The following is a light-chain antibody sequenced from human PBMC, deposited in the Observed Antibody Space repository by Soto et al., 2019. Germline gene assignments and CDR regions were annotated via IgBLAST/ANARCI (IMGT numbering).Light chain of an antibody. CDR1: QGINKW. V-gene: IGKV1-12*01. J-gene: IGKJ4*01. CDR2: AAS. Sequence: DIQMTQSPSSVSAAVGDRVTITCRASQGINKWLAWYQQKPGKAPQLLISAASTLRSGVPSRFSGSGSGTDFILTISNLQHEDFATYFCQQANSFPLTFGGGTKVDIK. CDR3: QQANSFPLT.